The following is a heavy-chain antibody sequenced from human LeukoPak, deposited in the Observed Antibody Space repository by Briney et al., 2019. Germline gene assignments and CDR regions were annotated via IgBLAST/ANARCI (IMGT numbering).Heavy chain of an antibody. V-gene: IGHV3-73*01. CDR2: IRSKANSYAT. CDR1: GFTFSGSA. CDR3: TRHNGDYCSGGSCYWNGVDY. Sequence: GGSLRLSCAASGFTFSGSAMHWVRQASGKGLEWVGRIRSKANSYATAYAASVKGRFIISRDDSKNTAYLQVNSLKTEDTAVYYCTRHNGDYCSGGSCYWNGVDYWGQGTLVTVSS. J-gene: IGHJ4*02. D-gene: IGHD2-15*01.